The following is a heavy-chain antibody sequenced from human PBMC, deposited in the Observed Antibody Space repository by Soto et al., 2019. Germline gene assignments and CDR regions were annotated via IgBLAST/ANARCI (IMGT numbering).Heavy chain of an antibody. D-gene: IGHD5-18*01. Sequence: SQTLSLTCAISGDCVSSNSAAWNWIRQSPSRGLEWLGRTYYRSKWYNDYAVSVKSRITINPDTSKNQFSLQLNSVTPEDTAVYYGAREGDGYSYGLYYYYYYGMDVWGQGTTVTVSS. CDR1: GDCVSSNSAA. CDR3: AREGDGYSYGLYYYYYYGMDV. CDR2: TYYRSKWYN. J-gene: IGHJ6*02. V-gene: IGHV6-1*01.